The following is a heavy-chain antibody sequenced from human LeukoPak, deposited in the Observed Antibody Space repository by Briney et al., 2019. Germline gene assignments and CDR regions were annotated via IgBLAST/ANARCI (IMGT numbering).Heavy chain of an antibody. CDR2: IDVSSSTV. J-gene: IGHJ1*01. CDR3: ARDAEFALSTVTNPSTH. CDR1: GFIFNDYS. V-gene: IGHV3-48*01. D-gene: IGHD4-17*01. Sequence: GGSLRLSCAASGFIFNDYSLNWVRQAPGKGLEWVSYIDVSSSTVYYADSVRGRFTVSRDNAKNSLFLRMNSLRVEDTAVYYCARDAEFALSTVTNPSTHWGPGTLVTVSS.